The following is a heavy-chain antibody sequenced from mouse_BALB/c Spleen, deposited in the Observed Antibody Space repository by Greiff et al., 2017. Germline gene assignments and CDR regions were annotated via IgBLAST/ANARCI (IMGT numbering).Heavy chain of an antibody. D-gene: IGHD2-10*01. V-gene: IGHV3-2*02. J-gene: IGHJ4*01. CDR2: ISYSGST. CDR3: ARAYYGNYVGYAMDY. CDR1: GYSITSDYA. Sequence: VQLKESGPGLVKPSQSLSLTCTVTGYSITSDYAWNWIRQFPGNKLEWMGYISYSGSTSYNPSLKSRISITRDTSKNQFFLQLNSVTTEDTATYYCARAYYGNYVGYAMDYWGQGTSVTVSS.